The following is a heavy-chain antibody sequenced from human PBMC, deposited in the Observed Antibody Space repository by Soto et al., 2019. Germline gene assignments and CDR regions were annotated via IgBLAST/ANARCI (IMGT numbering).Heavy chain of an antibody. Sequence: QVTLKESGPVLVKPTETLTMTCTVSGFSLSNVSMGVSWIRQPPGEALEWPANIFSNDDESYTTSLKTKLSISKDTSKSQVVLTMTNMDPMDTATYYCARTVYCRGRRCYSARGYYFDLWGRGTLVTVSS. J-gene: IGHJ4*02. CDR2: IFSNDDE. D-gene: IGHD2-15*01. CDR1: GFSLSNVSMG. CDR3: ARTVYCRGRRCYSARGYYFDL. V-gene: IGHV2-26*01.